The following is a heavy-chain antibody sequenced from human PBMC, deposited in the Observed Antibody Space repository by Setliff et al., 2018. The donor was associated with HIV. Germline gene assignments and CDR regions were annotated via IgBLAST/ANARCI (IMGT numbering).Heavy chain of an antibody. J-gene: IGHJ6*04. V-gene: IGHV4-34*01. Sequence: PSETLSLTCAVYGGSFSGYYWSWIRQPPGKGLEWIGQINHSGSTRYNPSLKSRVTISVDTSKNQFSLKVNSVTAAVTAVYYCARFGVVILRGLDVWGKGTTVTVSS. D-gene: IGHD3-3*01. CDR2: INHSGST. CDR3: ARFGVVILRGLDV. CDR1: GGSFSGYY.